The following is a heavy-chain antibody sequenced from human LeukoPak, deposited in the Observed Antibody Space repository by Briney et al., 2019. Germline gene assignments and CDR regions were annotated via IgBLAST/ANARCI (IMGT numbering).Heavy chain of an antibody. J-gene: IGHJ5*02. CDR3: ARGCIGGSCWSRNWFDP. CDR2: ISTTGSTI. D-gene: IGHD2-15*01. V-gene: IGHV3-48*02. Sequence: GGSLRLSCAASGFTFSSYTMNWVRQAPGKGLEWVSFISTTGSTIHYGDSVRGRFTISRDNAKNSLSLQMNSLRDEDTAVYYCARGCIGGSCWSRNWFDPWGQGTLVTVSS. CDR1: GFTFSSYT.